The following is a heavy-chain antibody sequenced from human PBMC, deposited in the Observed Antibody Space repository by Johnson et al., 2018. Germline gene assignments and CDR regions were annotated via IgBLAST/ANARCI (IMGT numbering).Heavy chain of an antibody. Sequence: VQLVQSGGGVVEHGRSMRLSCAASGFTFSSYSMNWVRQAPGKGLEWVSYISSSSSTIYYADSVKGRFTISRDNAKNSLYLQMNTLRAEDTAVYYCARAVAGTPYRAFDIWGQGTMVTVSS. CDR1: GFTFSSYS. J-gene: IGHJ3*02. V-gene: IGHV3-48*01. D-gene: IGHD6-19*01. CDR2: ISSSSSTI. CDR3: ARAVAGTPYRAFDI.